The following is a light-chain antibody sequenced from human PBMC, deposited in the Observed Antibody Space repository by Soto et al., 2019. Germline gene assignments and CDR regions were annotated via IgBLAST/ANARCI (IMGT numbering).Light chain of an antibody. CDR1: GSDVGSYKF. CDR3: CSYAGSSTYV. V-gene: IGLV2-23*02. J-gene: IGLJ1*01. Sequence: QSALTQPASVSGSPGQSITISCTGTGSDVGSYKFVSWYQQHPGKAPKLTIYEVSKRPSGVSNRLSGSKSGNTASLTISGLQAEDEADYYCCSYAGSSTYVFGTGTKLTVL. CDR2: EVS.